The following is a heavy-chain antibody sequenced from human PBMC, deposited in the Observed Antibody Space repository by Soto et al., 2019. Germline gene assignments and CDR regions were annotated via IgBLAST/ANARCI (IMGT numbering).Heavy chain of an antibody. Sequence: GGSLRLSCVASGFTFSTYAMHWVRQAPGKGLEWVAIMSYDGNNQYYAGSVKGRFTISRDNFKNTLYLQMNSLRAEDTAVYYCAKALGELSPESFDYWGQGILVTVS. CDR2: MSYDGNNQ. CDR1: GFTFSTYA. V-gene: IGHV3-30*18. D-gene: IGHD3-16*02. J-gene: IGHJ4*02. CDR3: AKALGELSPESFDY.